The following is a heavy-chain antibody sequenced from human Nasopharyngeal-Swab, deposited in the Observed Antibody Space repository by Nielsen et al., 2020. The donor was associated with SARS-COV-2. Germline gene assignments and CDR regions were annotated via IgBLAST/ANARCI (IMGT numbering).Heavy chain of an antibody. CDR3: ASERSSRLGEGTFDY. CDR2: ISNDGNDK. D-gene: IGHD3-16*01. CDR1: GFTFSSYA. Sequence: GESLKISCAASGFTFSSYAMHWVRQAPGKGLEWVAAISNDGNDKYYADSVKGRFSISRDNAKNSLYLQMNSLRAEDTAVYYCASERSSRLGEGTFDYWGQGTLVTVSS. V-gene: IGHV3-30*04. J-gene: IGHJ4*02.